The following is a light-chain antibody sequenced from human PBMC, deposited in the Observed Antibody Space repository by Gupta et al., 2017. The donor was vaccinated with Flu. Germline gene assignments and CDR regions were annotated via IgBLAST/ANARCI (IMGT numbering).Light chain of an antibody. J-gene: IGKJ4*01. CDR2: KAS. V-gene: IGKV1-5*03. CDR3: QNYNYH. CDR1: QNIDDW. Sequence: DFQMTQSPSTLSASVGDRVTITCRASQNIDDWLAWYQQKPGKAPQLLIYKASKLEGEVPSRFGGSGFGTEVTLTISSLQPDDSSIYYCQNYNYHFGGGTKVEIK.